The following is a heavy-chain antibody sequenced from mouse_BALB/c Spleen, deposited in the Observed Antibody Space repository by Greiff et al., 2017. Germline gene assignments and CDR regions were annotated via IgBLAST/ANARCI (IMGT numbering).Heavy chain of an antibody. V-gene: IGHV1-87*01. D-gene: IGHD2-3*01. J-gene: IGHJ1*01. CDR3: AKIYDGYWYFDV. CDR1: GYTFTSYW. CDR2: IYPGDGDT. Sequence: QVQLKESGAELARPGASVKLSCKASGYTFTSYWMQWVKQRPGQGLEWIGAIYPGDGDTRYTQKFKGKATLTADKSSSTAYMQLSSLASEDSAVYYCAKIYDGYWYFDVWGAGTTVTVSS.